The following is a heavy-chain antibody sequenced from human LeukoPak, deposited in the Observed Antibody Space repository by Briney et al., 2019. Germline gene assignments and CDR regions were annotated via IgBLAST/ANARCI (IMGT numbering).Heavy chain of an antibody. CDR3: AKADEMNMDY. CDR1: GFTFSRYG. V-gene: IGHV3-33*06. CDR2: IWYDGSIK. D-gene: IGHD2/OR15-2a*01. Sequence: GRSLRLSCAASGFTFSRYGMHWVRQAPGKGLEWVAVIWYDGSIKYYADSVKGRFTISKDNSKNTLYLQMNSLRAEDTAVYYCAKADEMNMDYWGQGTLVTVLS. J-gene: IGHJ4*02.